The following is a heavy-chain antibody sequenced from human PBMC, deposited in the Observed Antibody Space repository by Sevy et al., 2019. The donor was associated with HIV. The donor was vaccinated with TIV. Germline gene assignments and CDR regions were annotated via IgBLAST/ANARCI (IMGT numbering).Heavy chain of an antibody. J-gene: IGHJ6*04. CDR1: GFTFSSYS. D-gene: IGHD2-2*01. Sequence: GGSLRLSCAASGFTFSSYSMNWVRQAPGKGLEWVSYISSSSSTIYYADSVKGRFTISRDNAKNSLYLQMNSLRAEDTAVYYWAGEGMVVVPAARRYYYYYGMAVGGKGTRSPSPQ. CDR2: ISSSSSTI. V-gene: IGHV3-48*01. CDR3: AGEGMVVVPAARRYYYYYGMAV.